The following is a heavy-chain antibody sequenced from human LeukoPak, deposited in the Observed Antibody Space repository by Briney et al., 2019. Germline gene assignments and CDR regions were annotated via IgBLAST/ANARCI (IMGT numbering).Heavy chain of an antibody. Sequence: PGGSLRLSCAASGFTFSSYSMNWVRQAPGKGLEWVSSISSSSSYISYADSLKGRFTISRDNAKNSLYLQMNSLRAEDTAVYYCARVKKSDYYDSSGYYVFDYWGQGTLVTVSS. CDR1: GFTFSSYS. CDR2: ISSSSSYI. CDR3: ARVKKSDYYDSSGYYVFDY. V-gene: IGHV3-21*01. J-gene: IGHJ4*02. D-gene: IGHD3-22*01.